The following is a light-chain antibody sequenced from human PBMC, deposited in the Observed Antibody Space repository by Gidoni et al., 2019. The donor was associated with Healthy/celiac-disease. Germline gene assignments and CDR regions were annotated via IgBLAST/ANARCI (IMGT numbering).Light chain of an antibody. CDR3: QQLNSSPLT. J-gene: IGKJ5*01. CDR2: AAS. CDR1: QGISSY. V-gene: IGKV1-9*01. Sequence: DIQLTQSPSFLSASGGDRVTITCRASQGISSYLAWYQQKPGKAPKLLIYAASTLQSGVPSRFSGSFSGTEFTLTISSLQPEDFATYYCQQLNSSPLTFGQGTRLEIK.